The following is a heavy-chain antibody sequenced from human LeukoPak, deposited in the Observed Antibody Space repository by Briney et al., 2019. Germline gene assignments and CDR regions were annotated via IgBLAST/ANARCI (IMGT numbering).Heavy chain of an antibody. Sequence: PSETLSLTCAVYGGSFSGYYWSWIRQPPGKGLEWIGEINHSGSTNYSPSLKSRVTISVDTSKNQFSLKLSSVTAADTAVYYCARGRRIQLWLGVEYFQHWGQGTLVTVSS. D-gene: IGHD5-18*01. CDR2: INHSGST. CDR1: GGSFSGYY. CDR3: ARGRRIQLWLGVEYFQH. V-gene: IGHV4-34*01. J-gene: IGHJ1*01.